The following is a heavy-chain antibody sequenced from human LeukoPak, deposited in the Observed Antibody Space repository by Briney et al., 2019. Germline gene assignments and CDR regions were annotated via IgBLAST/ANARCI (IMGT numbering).Heavy chain of an antibody. V-gene: IGHV3-9*01. J-gene: IGHJ4*02. CDR3: XXXXXXXXXXAVAGTGFDY. D-gene: IGHD6-19*01. CDR2: ISWNSGSI. Sequence: PGGSLRLSCAASGFTFDDYAMHWVRQAPGKGLEWVSGISWNSGSIGYADSVKGRFTISRDNAKNSLYLQMNSLRAEDTALYYCXXXXXXXXXXAVAGTGFDYWGQGTLVTVSS. CDR1: GFTFDDYA.